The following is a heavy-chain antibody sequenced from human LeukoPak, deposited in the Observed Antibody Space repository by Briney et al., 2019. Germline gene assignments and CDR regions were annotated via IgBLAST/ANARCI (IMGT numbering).Heavy chain of an antibody. D-gene: IGHD4-17*01. J-gene: IGHJ4*02. CDR3: ARDYGGNSDYFDY. V-gene: IGHV3-33*01. Sequence: GSLRLSCAASGFTFSSYGMHWVRQAPGKGLEWVAGIWFDGSNKYYADSVKGRFTISRDNSKNTLYLQMNSLRAEDTAVYYCARDYGGNSDYFDYWGQGTLVTVSS. CDR1: GFTFSSYG. CDR2: IWFDGSNK.